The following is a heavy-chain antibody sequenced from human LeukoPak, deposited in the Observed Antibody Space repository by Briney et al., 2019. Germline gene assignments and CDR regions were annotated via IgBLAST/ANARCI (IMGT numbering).Heavy chain of an antibody. CDR1: GYSITSYW. V-gene: IGHV5-51*01. Sequence: GASLKISTKGSGYSITSYWSGWVRQLPGKGLEWIGIIYPGDSDTRYSPSFQGQVPISADKSISTAYLQWSSRKASDTAMYYCARLYGDWGTWYFDYWGQGTLVTVSS. J-gene: IGHJ4*02. CDR2: IYPGDSDT. D-gene: IGHD4-17*01. CDR3: ARLYGDWGTWYFDY.